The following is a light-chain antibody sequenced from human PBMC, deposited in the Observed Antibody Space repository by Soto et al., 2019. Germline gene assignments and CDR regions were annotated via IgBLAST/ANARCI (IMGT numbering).Light chain of an antibody. V-gene: IGKV1-5*03. J-gene: IGKJ1*01. Sequence: DIQMTQSPSTLSGSVGDRVTITCRASQTISSWLAWYQQKPGKAPKLLIYKASTLKSGVPSRFSGSGSGTEFTLTISILQPDDFATYYCQHYNSYSEAFDQGTKVDIK. CDR1: QTISSW. CDR2: KAS. CDR3: QHYNSYSEA.